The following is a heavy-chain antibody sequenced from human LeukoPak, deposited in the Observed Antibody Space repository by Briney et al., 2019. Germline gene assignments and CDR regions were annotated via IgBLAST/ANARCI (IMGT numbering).Heavy chain of an antibody. V-gene: IGHV3-66*01. CDR1: GFTVSSNY. J-gene: IGHJ6*02. CDR2: IYSGGST. Sequence: GGSLRLSCAASGFTVSSNYMSWVRQAPGKGLEWVSGIYSGGSTYYADSVKGRFTISRDNSKNTLYLQMNSLRAEDTAVYYCAKDSVGYCSSTSCYGMDVWGQGTTVTVSS. D-gene: IGHD2-2*01. CDR3: AKDSVGYCSSTSCYGMDV.